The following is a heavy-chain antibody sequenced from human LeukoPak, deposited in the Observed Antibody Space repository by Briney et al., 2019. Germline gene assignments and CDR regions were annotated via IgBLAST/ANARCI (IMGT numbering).Heavy chain of an antibody. V-gene: IGHV3-7*01. D-gene: IGHD4-17*01. CDR3: ARDGSYYGDYDGPNDAFDI. CDR2: IKQDGSEK. J-gene: IGHJ3*02. CDR1: GFTFSSYW. Sequence: GGSLGLSCAASGFTFSSYWMSWVRQAPGKGLEWVANIKQDGSEKYYVDSVKGRFTISRDNAKNSLYLQMNSLRAEDTAVYYCARDGSYYGDYDGPNDAFDIWGQGTMVTVSS.